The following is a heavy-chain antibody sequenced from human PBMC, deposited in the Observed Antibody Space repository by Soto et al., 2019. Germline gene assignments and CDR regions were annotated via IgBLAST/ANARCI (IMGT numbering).Heavy chain of an antibody. D-gene: IGHD3-10*01. CDR1: GYSIRSGYY. CDR2: VYHNGIM. CDR3: AALWFGELAFNY. J-gene: IGHJ4*01. Sequence: SETLSLTCSVSGYSIRSGYYWGWVRQAPGKGLEWLGSVYHNGIMFHNPSFQSRVTISVDTSKNQLSLNLRSVTAADTAVYYCAALWFGELAFNYWGHGILVTVSS. V-gene: IGHV4-38-2*02.